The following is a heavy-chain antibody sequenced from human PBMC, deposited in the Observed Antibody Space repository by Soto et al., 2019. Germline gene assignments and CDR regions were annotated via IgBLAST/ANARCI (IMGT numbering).Heavy chain of an antibody. V-gene: IGHV3-23*01. CDR1: GFTFSSYA. D-gene: IGHD3-3*01. Sequence: HPGGSLRLSCAASGFTFSSYAMSWVRQAPGKGLEWVSAISGSGGSTHYADSVKGRFTISRDNSKNTLYLQMNSLRAEDTAVYYCAKAPRLGYDFWSGYSSDYYYYGMDVWGQGTTVTVSS. J-gene: IGHJ6*02. CDR2: ISGSGGST. CDR3: AKAPRLGYDFWSGYSSDYYYYGMDV.